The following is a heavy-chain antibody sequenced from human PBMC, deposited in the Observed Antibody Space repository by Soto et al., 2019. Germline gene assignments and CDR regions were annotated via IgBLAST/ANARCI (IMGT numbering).Heavy chain of an antibody. J-gene: IGHJ3*02. CDR2: IWYDGSDI. CDR3: ARDTPDAFDI. V-gene: IGHV3-33*01. CDR1: GFTFSSDG. D-gene: IGHD2-15*01. Sequence: GECLKISCAASGFTFSSDGMHWVRQAAGKGLEWVAVIWYDGSDIYYADSVKGRFTISRDNSKNTLYLQMNSLRAEDTAVYYCARDTPDAFDIWGQGTMVTVSS.